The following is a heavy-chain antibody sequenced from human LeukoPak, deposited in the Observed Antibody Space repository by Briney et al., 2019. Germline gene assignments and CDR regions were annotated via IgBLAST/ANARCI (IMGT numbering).Heavy chain of an antibody. CDR1: GFSFSNYN. J-gene: IGHJ4*02. CDR2: ISGSSSHI. Sequence: GGSLRLSCAASGFSFSNYNINWVRQAPGKGLEWVSSISGSSSHIHYADSVKGRFTISRDNAKNSLYLQMSSLRVEDTAVYYCARGRNIVATSGYFDYWGQGTLVTVSS. V-gene: IGHV3-21*01. D-gene: IGHD5-12*01. CDR3: ARGRNIVATSGYFDY.